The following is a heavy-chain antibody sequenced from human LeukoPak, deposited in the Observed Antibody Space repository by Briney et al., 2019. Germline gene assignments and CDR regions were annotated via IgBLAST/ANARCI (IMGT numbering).Heavy chain of an antibody. CDR2: INGNGGSI. CDR3: AQRGGLDF. J-gene: IGHJ4*02. D-gene: IGHD3-16*01. CDR1: GFTFSSYA. Sequence: GGSLRLSCAASGFTFSSYAMSWVRQAPGKRLEWVSGINGNGGSIWYADSVKGRFTISRDNSKDTLSLQMNSLRAEDTAVYYCAQRGGLDFWGQGTLVTVSS. V-gene: IGHV3-23*01.